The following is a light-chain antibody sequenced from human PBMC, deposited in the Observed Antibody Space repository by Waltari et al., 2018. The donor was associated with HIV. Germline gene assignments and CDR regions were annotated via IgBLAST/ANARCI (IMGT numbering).Light chain of an antibody. J-gene: IGLJ2*01. CDR2: SHN. CDR1: GFNIGSNA. CDR3: ATWDDTLQGRV. V-gene: IGLV1-44*01. Sequence: QSVLTQPPSASGTPGQRVTISCSGSGFNIGSNALNWYQQLPGTAPKLLIYSHNQRPSGVPDRFSGSKSGTSASLAISGLQSEDEATYYCATWDDTLQGRVFGGWTKLTVL.